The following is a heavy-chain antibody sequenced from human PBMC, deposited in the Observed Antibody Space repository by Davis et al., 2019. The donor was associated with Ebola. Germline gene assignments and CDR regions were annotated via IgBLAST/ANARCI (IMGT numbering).Heavy chain of an antibody. D-gene: IGHD1-14*01. J-gene: IGHJ5*02. CDR1: GYTFTSYA. V-gene: IGHV1-2*04. Sequence: ASVKVSCKASGYTFTSYALSWVRQAPGQGLEWMGGIKPNSGGANYAQKFQGWVTMTRDTSISTAYMGLSSLRSDDTAVYYCARALNPNWFDPWGQGTLVTVSS. CDR3: ARALNPNWFDP. CDR2: IKPNSGGA.